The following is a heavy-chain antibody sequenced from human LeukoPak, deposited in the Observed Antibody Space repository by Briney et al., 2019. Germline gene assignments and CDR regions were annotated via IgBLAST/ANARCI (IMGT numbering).Heavy chain of an antibody. V-gene: IGHV3-30-3*01. D-gene: IGHD6-19*01. CDR1: GFTFSSYA. Sequence: GGSLRLSCAASGFTFSSYAIHWVRQAPGKGLEWEAVISYDGSNKYYADSVKGRFTISRDNSKNTLYLQMNSLRAEETAVYYCAREGRELSSGWFDYWGQGTLVTVSS. J-gene: IGHJ4*02. CDR2: ISYDGSNK. CDR3: AREGRELSSGWFDY.